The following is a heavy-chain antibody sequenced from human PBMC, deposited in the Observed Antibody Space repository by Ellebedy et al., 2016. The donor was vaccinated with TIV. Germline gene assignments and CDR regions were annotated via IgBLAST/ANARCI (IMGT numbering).Heavy chain of an antibody. CDR3: MDFWNAGPQDI. J-gene: IGHJ3*02. CDR1: GFNFPDCW. CDR2: IKSKVNGGTP. V-gene: IGHV3-15*07. Sequence: GESLKISCAASGFNFPDCWMNWVRQAPGKGLEYVARIKSKVNGGTPDYAAPVKGRFTISRDDSKNMLYLEMNSLKSEDTAMYYCMDFWNAGPQDIWGQGTMVTVSS. D-gene: IGHD3-3*01.